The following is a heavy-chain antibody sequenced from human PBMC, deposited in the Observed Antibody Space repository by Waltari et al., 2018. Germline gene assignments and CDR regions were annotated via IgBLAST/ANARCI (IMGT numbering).Heavy chain of an antibody. J-gene: IGHJ4*02. CDR1: GFTFSSYS. D-gene: IGHD2-15*01. V-gene: IGHV3-21*01. CDR2: ISSSSSYI. Sequence: EVQLVESGGGLVKPGGSLRLSCAASGFTFSSYSMNWVRQAPGQGLEWVSSISSSSSYIYYADSVKGRFTISRDNAKNSLYLQMNSLRAEDTAVYYCARVRAACCSGGSCYCFDYWGQGTLVTVSS. CDR3: ARVRAACCSGGSCYCFDY.